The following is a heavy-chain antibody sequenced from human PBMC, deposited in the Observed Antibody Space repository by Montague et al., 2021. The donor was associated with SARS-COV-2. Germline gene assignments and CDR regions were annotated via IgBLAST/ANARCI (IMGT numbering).Heavy chain of an antibody. V-gene: IGHV4-39*02. Sequence: SETLSLTCIVSGESIDRDTYYWGWIRQSPGKGLEWIGSLSSSGSTYYNPSLRSRVTMSMDTSKNHFSLKVNSVTATDTAVYFCARPGSVSGWFYFDDWGQGTLVSVSS. D-gene: IGHD6-19*01. CDR2: LSSSGST. CDR3: ARPGSVSGWFYFDD. CDR1: GESIDRDTYY. J-gene: IGHJ4*02.